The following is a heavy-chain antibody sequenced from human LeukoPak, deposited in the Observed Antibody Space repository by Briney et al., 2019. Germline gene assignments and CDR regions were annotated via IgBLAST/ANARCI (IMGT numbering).Heavy chain of an antibody. CDR2: IYYSGST. CDR1: GGSISSYY. V-gene: IGHV4-59*01. J-gene: IGHJ6*02. CDR3: ARVEYSSPPPYYYYYYGMDV. D-gene: IGHD6-6*01. Sequence: SETLSLTCTVSGGSISSYYWSWIRQPPGKGLEWIGYIYYSGSTNYNPSLKSRVTISVDTSKSQFSLKLSSVTAADTAVYYCARVEYSSPPPYYYYYYGMDVWGQGTTVTVSS.